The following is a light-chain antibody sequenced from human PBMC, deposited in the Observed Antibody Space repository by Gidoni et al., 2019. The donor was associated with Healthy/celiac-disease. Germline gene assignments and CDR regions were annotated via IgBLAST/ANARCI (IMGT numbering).Light chain of an antibody. CDR1: QSVSSY. Sequence: EIVLTQSPATLSLSPGERATLSCRASQSVSSYLAWYQQKPGHAPRLLIYDASNRAPGIPARFSGSGSGTDFTLTISSLEPEDFAVYYCQQRSNWPPQLTFXGXTKVEIK. CDR2: DAS. J-gene: IGKJ4*01. CDR3: QQRSNWPPQLT. V-gene: IGKV3-11*01.